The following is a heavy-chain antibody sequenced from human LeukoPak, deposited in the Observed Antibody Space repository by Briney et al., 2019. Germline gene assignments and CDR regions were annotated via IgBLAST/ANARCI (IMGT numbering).Heavy chain of an antibody. Sequence: SETLSLTCTISGGSINKYYWSWIRQPPGKGLEWIASIYYRGNTNYNPSLKSRVTMSADTSKNQVSLKLSSVTAADTAVYYCARGTISMDVWGRGTTVTISS. D-gene: IGHD3-9*01. V-gene: IGHV4-59*01. CDR2: IYYRGNT. CDR1: GGSINKYY. J-gene: IGHJ6*03. CDR3: ARGTISMDV.